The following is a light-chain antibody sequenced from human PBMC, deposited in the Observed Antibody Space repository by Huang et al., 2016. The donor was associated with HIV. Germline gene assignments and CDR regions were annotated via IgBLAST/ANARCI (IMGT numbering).Light chain of an antibody. Sequence: IVMTQSPLSLPPTPGEPASISCRSSESLLHSNGHNYLDWYLQKPGQSPQLLISLSSNRASGVANRFSGSGSVAAFTLKSSRVEAEDGGVYCCKQALQTPRTFGQGTRLQIK. CDR1: ESLLHSNGHNY. CDR2: LSS. V-gene: IGKV2-28*01. CDR3: KQALQTPRT. J-gene: IGKJ5*01.